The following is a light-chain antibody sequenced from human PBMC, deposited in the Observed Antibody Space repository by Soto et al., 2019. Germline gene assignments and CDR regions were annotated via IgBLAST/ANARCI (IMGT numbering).Light chain of an antibody. CDR1: QTISSW. J-gene: IGKJ1*01. V-gene: IGKV1-5*03. Sequence: DIQMTQSPSTLSASVGDGVTITCRASQTISSWLAWYQQKPGKAPKLLIYKASTLKSGVPSRFSGSGSGTEFTLTISSLQPDDVATYYCQHYNSYSEAFGQGTKVDIK. CDR3: QHYNSYSEA. CDR2: KAS.